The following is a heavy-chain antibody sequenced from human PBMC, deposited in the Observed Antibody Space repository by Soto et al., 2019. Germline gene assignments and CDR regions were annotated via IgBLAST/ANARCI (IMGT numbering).Heavy chain of an antibody. CDR2: INPNSGGT. CDR3: ARDSITIFGVVITNYYYYYGMDV. D-gene: IGHD3-3*01. J-gene: IGHJ6*02. V-gene: IGHV1-2*02. CDR1: GYTFTGYY. Sequence: GASVKVSCKASGYTFTGYYMHWVRQAPGQGLEWMGWINPNSGGTNYAQKFQGRVTMTRDTSISTAYMELSRLRSDDTAVCYCARDSITIFGVVITNYYYYYGMDVWGQGTTVTVSS.